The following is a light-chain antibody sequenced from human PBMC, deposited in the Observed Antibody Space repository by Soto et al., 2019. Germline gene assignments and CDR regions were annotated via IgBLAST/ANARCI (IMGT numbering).Light chain of an antibody. CDR3: QQSYSTPPWT. V-gene: IGKV1-39*01. Sequence: DIQMTQSPSSLSASVGDRVTITCRASQSISSYLNWYQQKPGKAPKLLIYAASSLQGGVPSRFSGSGSGTDFTLTISSLQPEDFATYYCQQSYSTPPWTFGQGTKVDIK. CDR2: AAS. J-gene: IGKJ1*01. CDR1: QSISSY.